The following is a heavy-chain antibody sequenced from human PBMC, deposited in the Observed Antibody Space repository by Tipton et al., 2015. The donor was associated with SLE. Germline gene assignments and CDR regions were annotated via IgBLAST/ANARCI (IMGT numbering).Heavy chain of an antibody. D-gene: IGHD3-3*01. J-gene: IGHJ6*03. CDR3: ARARSEDAFWREYVNYYYYMDV. CDR1: GGSISRSNSY. Sequence: TLSLTFTVSGGSISRSNSYWGWIRQPPGKGLEWIGSVFNDGNTYDNPSLKSRVTISVDTSKNQFSLKLMSLTAADTAVYYCARARSEDAFWREYVNYYYYMDVWGRGTTVTVSS. CDR2: VFNDGNT. V-gene: IGHV4-39*07.